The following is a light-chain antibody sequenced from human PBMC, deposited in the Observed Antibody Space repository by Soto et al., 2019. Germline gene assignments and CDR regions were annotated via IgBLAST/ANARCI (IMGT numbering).Light chain of an antibody. CDR2: KAS. CDR1: QSISSW. Sequence: DIQMTQSPSTLSASVGDRVTITCRASQSISSWLAWYQQKPGKAPKLLIYKASSLESGVPSRFSGSGSGTEFTLTISSLQPDDVATYCCQQYNSYSRTFGPGTKVEIK. V-gene: IGKV1-5*03. CDR3: QQYNSYSRT. J-gene: IGKJ1*01.